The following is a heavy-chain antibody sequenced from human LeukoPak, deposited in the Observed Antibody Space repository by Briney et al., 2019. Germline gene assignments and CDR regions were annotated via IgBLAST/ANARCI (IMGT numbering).Heavy chain of an antibody. D-gene: IGHD3-22*01. CDR3: ARAWRDSSGKFPNDAFDI. CDR1: VFTFSSYE. V-gene: IGHV3-48*03. J-gene: IGHJ3*02. CDR2: ISSSGSTI. Sequence: GGSLRLSCAASVFTFSSYEMNWVRQAPGKGLEWVSYISSSGSTIYYADSVKGRFTISRDNAKNSLYLQMNSLRAEDTAVYYCARAWRDSSGKFPNDAFDIWGQGTMVTVSS.